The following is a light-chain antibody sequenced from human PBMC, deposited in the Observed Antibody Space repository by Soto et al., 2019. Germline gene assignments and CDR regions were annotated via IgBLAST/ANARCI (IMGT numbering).Light chain of an antibody. CDR3: GTWDSSLSTYV. V-gene: IGLV1-51*02. CDR2: ENN. Sequence: QSVLTQPPSVSAAPGQKVTISCSGSSSKIGNNYVSWYQQLPGTAPKLLIYENNKRPSGIPDRFSDSKSGTSATLGITGLQTGDEADYYCGTWDSSLSTYVFGAGTKLTVL. J-gene: IGLJ1*01. CDR1: SSKIGNNY.